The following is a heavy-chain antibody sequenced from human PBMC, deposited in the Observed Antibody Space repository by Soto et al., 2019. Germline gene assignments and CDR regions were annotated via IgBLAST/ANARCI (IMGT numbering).Heavy chain of an antibody. CDR1: GYTFTGYY. J-gene: IGHJ3*02. CDR3: ARALGAAAGAGGDAFDI. V-gene: IGHV1-2*04. Sequence: ASVKVSCKASGYTFTGYYMHWVRQAPGQGLEWMGWINPNSGGTNYAQKFQGWVTMTRDTSISTAYMELSRLRSDDTAVYYCARALGAAAGAGGDAFDIWGQGTMVTVSS. D-gene: IGHD6-13*01. CDR2: INPNSGGT.